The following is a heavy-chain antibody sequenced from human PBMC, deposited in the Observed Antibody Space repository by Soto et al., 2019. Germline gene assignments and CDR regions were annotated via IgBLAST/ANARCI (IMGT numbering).Heavy chain of an antibody. CDR2: ISSNGGSP. Sequence: PAGSLKLSCAAAAFAFRNYPMNWIRQAPGKGLELVSSISSNGGSPYYADSVKGRFTISRDNSKNTLYLQMNSLRAEDTAVYYCAKDRGSGWYKPDWFDPWGQGTLVTVSS. D-gene: IGHD6-19*01. V-gene: IGHV3-23*01. CDR1: AFAFRNYP. CDR3: AKDRGSGWYKPDWFDP. J-gene: IGHJ5*02.